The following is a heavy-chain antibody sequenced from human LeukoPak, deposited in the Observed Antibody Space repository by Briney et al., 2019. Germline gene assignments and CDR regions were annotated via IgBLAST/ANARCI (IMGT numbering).Heavy chain of an antibody. CDR2: IYHSGST. Sequence: SETLSLTCAVYGGSFSGYYWSWIRQPPGKGLEWIGYIYHSGSTYYNPSLKSRVTISVDRSKNQFSLKLSSVTAADTAVYYCARDVGYSYGYWYFDLWGRGTLVTVSS. D-gene: IGHD5-18*01. J-gene: IGHJ2*01. CDR1: GGSFSGYY. CDR3: ARDVGYSYGYWYFDL. V-gene: IGHV4-30-2*01.